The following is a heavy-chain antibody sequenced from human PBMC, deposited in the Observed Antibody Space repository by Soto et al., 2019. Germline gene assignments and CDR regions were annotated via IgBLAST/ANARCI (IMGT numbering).Heavy chain of an antibody. Sequence: QVQLVESGGGVVQPGGSLRLSCTASGFTFSNFPIHWVRQAPGKGLDWVAGISYDGSNKYYADSVKGRFTLSRDNSKNTLYLQMTSLRPADTAVYYCARRTVETTRYVQHWGQGTLVTVSS. CDR2: ISYDGSNK. V-gene: IGHV3-30-3*01. CDR3: ARRTVETTRYVQH. D-gene: IGHD1-26*01. J-gene: IGHJ1*01. CDR1: GFTFSNFP.